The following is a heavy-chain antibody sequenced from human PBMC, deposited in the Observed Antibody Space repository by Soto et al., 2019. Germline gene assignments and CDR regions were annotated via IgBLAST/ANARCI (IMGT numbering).Heavy chain of an antibody. J-gene: IGHJ1*01. Sequence: GSLRLSCAASGFTFSSYWMSWVRQAPGKGLEWVANIKQDGSEKYYVDSVKGRFTISRDNAKNSLYLQMNSLRAEDTAVYYCASAYSSSWSEYFQHWGQGTLVTVSS. CDR3: ASAYSSSWSEYFQH. D-gene: IGHD6-13*01. V-gene: IGHV3-7*01. CDR1: GFTFSSYW. CDR2: IKQDGSEK.